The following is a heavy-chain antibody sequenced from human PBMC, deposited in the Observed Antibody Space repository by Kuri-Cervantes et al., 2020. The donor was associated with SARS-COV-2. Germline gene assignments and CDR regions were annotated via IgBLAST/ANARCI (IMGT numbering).Heavy chain of an antibody. CDR2: ISSSGSTI. J-gene: IGHJ4*02. V-gene: IGHV3-48*03. Sequence: GGSLRLSCAASGFTFSSYEMNWVRQAPGKGLEWVSYISSSGSTIYYADSVKGRFTISRDNSKSTLYLQLNSLRPEDTAVYYCARSSDTAMERELDYWGQGTLVTVSS. CDR1: GFTFSSYE. CDR3: ARSSDTAMERELDY. D-gene: IGHD5-18*01.